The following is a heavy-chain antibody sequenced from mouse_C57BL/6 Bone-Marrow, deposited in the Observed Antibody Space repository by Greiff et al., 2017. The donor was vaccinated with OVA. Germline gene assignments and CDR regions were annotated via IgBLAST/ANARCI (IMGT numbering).Heavy chain of an antibody. Sequence: QVTLKVSGPGILQSSQTLSLTCSFSGFSLSTSGMGVSWLRQPSGKGLEWLAHIYWDDDKRYNPSLKRLPTISNDTHRTQVVRKITSVDTADTATYYGARKKAGSNYDVYFDVWGTGTTVTVSS. CDR1: GFSLSTSGMG. CDR3: ARKKAGSNYDVYFDV. J-gene: IGHJ1*03. D-gene: IGHD2-5*01. CDR2: IYWDDDK. V-gene: IGHV8-12*01.